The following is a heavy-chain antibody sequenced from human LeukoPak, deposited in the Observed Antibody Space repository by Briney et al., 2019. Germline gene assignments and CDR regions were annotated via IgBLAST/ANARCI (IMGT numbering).Heavy chain of an antibody. V-gene: IGHV3-23*01. CDR1: GFTFSSYA. Sequence: GGSLRLSCAASGFTFSSYAMSWVRQAPGKGLEWVSVISGSGGSTYYADSVKGRFTISRDNSRNTVYLQMNSLRAEDTAVYYCAKANSAYDDDYFDCGGQGTLVTVSS. CDR3: AKANSAYDDDYFDC. D-gene: IGHD5-12*01. CDR2: ISGSGGST. J-gene: IGHJ4*02.